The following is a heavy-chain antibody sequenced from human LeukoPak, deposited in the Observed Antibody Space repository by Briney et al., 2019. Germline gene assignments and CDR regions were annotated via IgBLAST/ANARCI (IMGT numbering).Heavy chain of an antibody. CDR1: GGSISSGGYY. CDR2: IYYSGST. J-gene: IGHJ4*02. Sequence: SQTLSLTCTVSGGSISSGGYYWSWIRQHPGKGLEWIGYIYYSGSTYHNPSLKSRVTISVDTSKNQFSLKLSSVTAADTAVYYCATLSYRRTYFDYWGQGTLVTVSS. D-gene: IGHD5-18*01. V-gene: IGHV4-31*03. CDR3: ATLSYRRTYFDY.